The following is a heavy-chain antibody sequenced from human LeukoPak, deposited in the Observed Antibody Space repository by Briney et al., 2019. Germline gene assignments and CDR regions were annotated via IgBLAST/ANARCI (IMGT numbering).Heavy chain of an antibody. D-gene: IGHD6-13*01. CDR3: ARQYSSNWYDDRGWFDP. J-gene: IGHJ5*02. Sequence: SETLSLTCSVSGGSINSNNYYWGWIRQPPGKGLEWIGTIYHSGSTYHNPSLKSRVTISVDTSKNQFSLKLSSVTAADTAVYYCARQYSSNWYDDRGWFDPWGQGTLVTVSS. V-gene: IGHV4-39*01. CDR1: GGSINSNNYY. CDR2: IYHSGST.